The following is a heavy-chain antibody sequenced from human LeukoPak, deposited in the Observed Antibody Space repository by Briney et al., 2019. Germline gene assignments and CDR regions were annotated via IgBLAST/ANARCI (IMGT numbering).Heavy chain of an antibody. D-gene: IGHD1-7*01. CDR3: ARDYWWNYDY. CDR2: IWYDGSNK. Sequence: GGSLRLSCAASGFTFSSYCMHWVRQAPGKGLEWVAVIWYDGSNKYYADSVKGRFTITRDNSKNTLYLQMNSLRAEDTAVYYCARDYWWNYDYWGQGTLVTVSS. V-gene: IGHV3-33*01. CDR1: GFTFSSYC. J-gene: IGHJ4*02.